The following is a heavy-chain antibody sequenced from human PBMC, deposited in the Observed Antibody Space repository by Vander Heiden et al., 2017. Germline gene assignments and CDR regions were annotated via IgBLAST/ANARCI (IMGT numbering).Heavy chain of an antibody. CDR3: ARAPAAGYKYYFDY. J-gene: IGHJ4*02. V-gene: IGHV4-59*01. Sequence: QVQLQESGPGLVKPSETLSLTCPVPGGPISSDYWSWIRQPPGGGLEWIGYIYYSGSTNYNPSLKSRVTISVDTSKNQFSLKLSSVTAADTAVYYCARAPAAGYKYYFDYWGQGTLVTVSS. CDR1: GGPISSDY. CDR2: IYYSGST. D-gene: IGHD6-13*01.